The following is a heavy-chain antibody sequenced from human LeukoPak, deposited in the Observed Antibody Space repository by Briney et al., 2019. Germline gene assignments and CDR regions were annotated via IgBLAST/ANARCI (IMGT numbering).Heavy chain of an antibody. CDR3: AREGSEGIVLRFLEWLRELDY. D-gene: IGHD3-3*01. CDR1: GYTFTGYY. Sequence: GASVKVSCKASGYTFTGYYMHWVRQAPGQGLEWMGWINPNSGGTNYAQKFQGRVTMTRDTSISTAYMELSRLRSDDTAVYYCAREGSEGIVLRFLEWLRELDYWGQGTLVTVSS. CDR2: INPNSGGT. J-gene: IGHJ4*02. V-gene: IGHV1-2*02.